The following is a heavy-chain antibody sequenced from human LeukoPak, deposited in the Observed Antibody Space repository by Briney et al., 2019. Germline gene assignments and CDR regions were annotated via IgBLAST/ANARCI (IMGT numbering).Heavy chain of an antibody. V-gene: IGHV3-23*01. CDR1: GFTFSSYA. J-gene: IGHJ4*02. D-gene: IGHD3-3*01. CDR2: ISGSGGST. CDR3: AKGGSAYDFWSGYCFDY. Sequence: GGSLRLSCAASGFTFSSYAMSWVRQAPGKGLEWVSAISGSGGSTYYADSVKGRFTISRDNSKNTLYLQMNSLRAEDTAAYYCAKGGSAYDFWSGYCFDYWGQGTLVTVSS.